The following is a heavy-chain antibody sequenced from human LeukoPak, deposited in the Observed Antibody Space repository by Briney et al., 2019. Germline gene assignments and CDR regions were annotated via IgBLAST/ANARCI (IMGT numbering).Heavy chain of an antibody. D-gene: IGHD5-18*01. V-gene: IGHV3-23*01. CDR1: GFTFSSYA. CDR2: ISGSGGST. Sequence: PGGSLRLSCAASGFTFSSYAMSWVRQAPGKGLEWVSAISGSGGSTYYADSVKGRFTISRDNSRNTLYLQMNSLRAEDTAVYYCAPLPGQTPMSSYFDYWGQGTLVTVSS. J-gene: IGHJ4*02. CDR3: APLPGQTPMSSYFDY.